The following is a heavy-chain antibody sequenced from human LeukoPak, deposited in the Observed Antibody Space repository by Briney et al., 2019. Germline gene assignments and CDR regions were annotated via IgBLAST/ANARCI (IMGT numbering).Heavy chain of an antibody. J-gene: IGHJ3*02. V-gene: IGHV3-7*01. CDR1: GFTFSSYW. Sequence: GGSLRLSCAASGFTFSSYWLTWVRQAPGKGLQRVANIKEDGSKKYYLDSVRGRFTISRDNAKNSLYLQMNSLRADDTAVYYCARDPYTGAYGAFDIWGPGTMVTVSS. CDR3: ARDPYTGAYGAFDI. D-gene: IGHD5-12*01. CDR2: IKEDGSKK.